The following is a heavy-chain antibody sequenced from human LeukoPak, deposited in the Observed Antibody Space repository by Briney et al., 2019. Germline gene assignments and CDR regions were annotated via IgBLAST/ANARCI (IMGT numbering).Heavy chain of an antibody. CDR1: GASISSYY. CDR3: AAGSYYDFWSGYAHDAFDI. D-gene: IGHD3-3*01. CDR2: IYYSGST. Sequence: SETPSLTCSVSGASISSYYWSWIRQPPGKGLEWIGYIYYSGSTNYNPSLKSRVTISVDTSKNQFSLKLSSVTATDTAVYYCAAGSYYDFWSGYAHDAFDIWGQGTMVTVSS. J-gene: IGHJ3*02. V-gene: IGHV4-59*08.